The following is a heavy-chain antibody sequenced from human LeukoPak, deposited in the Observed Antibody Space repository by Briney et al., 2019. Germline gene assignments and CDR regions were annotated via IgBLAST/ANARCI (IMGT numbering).Heavy chain of an antibody. CDR1: GGSISSSSYY. CDR2: IYYSGST. D-gene: IGHD6-13*01. Sequence: SETLSLTCTVSGGSISSSSYYWGWIPQPPGKGLEWIGSIYYSGSTYYNPSLKSRVTISVDTSKNQFSLKLSSVTAADTAVYYCARRRGSSWPNWFDPWGQGTLVTVSS. CDR3: ARRRGSSWPNWFDP. J-gene: IGHJ5*02. V-gene: IGHV4-39*01.